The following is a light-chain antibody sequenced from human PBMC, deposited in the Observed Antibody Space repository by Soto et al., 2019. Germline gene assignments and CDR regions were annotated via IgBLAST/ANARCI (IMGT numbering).Light chain of an antibody. CDR2: DVS. CDR1: SRDVGNYNF. CDR3: SSYTSGSVL. J-gene: IGLJ3*02. Sequence: QSALTQPASVSGSPGQSITVSRTGTSRDVGNYNFVSWYQQHPGKAPKVIIYDVSNRPSGVSDRFSASKSGNTASLTISGLQTEDEAVYFCSSYTSGSVLFGGGTKVTVL. V-gene: IGLV2-14*01.